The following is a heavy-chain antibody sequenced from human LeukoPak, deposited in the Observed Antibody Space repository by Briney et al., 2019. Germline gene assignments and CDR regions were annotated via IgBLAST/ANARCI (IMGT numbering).Heavy chain of an antibody. J-gene: IGHJ4*02. CDR2: IRSKAYGGTT. D-gene: IGHD5-24*01. CDR3: TRIDPASHGF. Sequence: GGSLRLSCTASGFNVGDYATNWVRQAPGKGLEWVGYIRSKAYGGTTEYAASVKGRFTISRDDSKSIAYLQMNSLKTEDTAVYYCTRIDPASHGFWGQGTLVTVST. V-gene: IGHV3-49*04. CDR1: GFNVGDYA.